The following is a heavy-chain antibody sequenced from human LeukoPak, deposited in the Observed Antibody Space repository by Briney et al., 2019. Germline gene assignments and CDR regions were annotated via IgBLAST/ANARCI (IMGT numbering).Heavy chain of an antibody. CDR2: INHSGST. D-gene: IGHD2-15*01. J-gene: IGHJ4*02. CDR1: GGSFSGYY. CDR3: ARGLREVRYCSGGSCYSLYYFGY. V-gene: IGHV4-34*01. Sequence: SETLSLTCAVYGGSFSGYYWSWIRQPPGKGLEWIGEINHSGSTNYNPSLKSRVTISVDTSKNQFSLKLSSVTAADTAVYYCARGLREVRYCSGGSCYSLYYFGYWGQGTLVTVSS.